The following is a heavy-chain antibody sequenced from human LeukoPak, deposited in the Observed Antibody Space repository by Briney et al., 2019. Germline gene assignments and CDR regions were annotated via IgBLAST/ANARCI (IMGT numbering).Heavy chain of an antibody. J-gene: IGHJ4*02. CDR1: GGSISSGGYS. CDR3: AGGDYDYVWGSYRYTADY. Sequence: SQTLSLTCAVSGGSISSGGYSWSWIRQPPGKGLEWIGYIYHSGSTYYNPSLKSRVTISVDTSKNQFSLKLSSVTAADTAVYYCAGGDYDYVWGSYRYTADYWGQGTLVTVSS. CDR2: IYHSGST. D-gene: IGHD3-16*02. V-gene: IGHV4-30-2*02.